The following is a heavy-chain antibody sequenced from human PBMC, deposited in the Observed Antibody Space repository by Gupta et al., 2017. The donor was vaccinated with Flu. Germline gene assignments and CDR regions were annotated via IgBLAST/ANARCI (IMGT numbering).Heavy chain of an antibody. J-gene: IGHJ6*02. D-gene: IGHD2-15*01. CDR1: GFTFSSYE. CDR3: ARDCSGGSCHIYYYGMDV. V-gene: IGHV3-48*03. Sequence: EVQLVESGGGSVQPGGSLRLSCAASGFTFSSYEMNWVRQVPGKGLEWVAYISNSGSNIYYADSVKGRFTISRDNAKNSLYLQINSLRAEDTAVYYCARDCSGGSCHIYYYGMDVWGQGTTVTVSS. CDR2: ISNSGSNI.